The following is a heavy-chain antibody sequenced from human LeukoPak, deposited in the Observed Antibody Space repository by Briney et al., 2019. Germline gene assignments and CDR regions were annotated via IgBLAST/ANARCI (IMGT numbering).Heavy chain of an antibody. Sequence: GGSLRLSCAASGFTFGSYSMTWVRQAPGKGLEWVAFIRYDGSNKYYADSVKGRFTISRDNSKNTLYLQMNSLRAEDTAVYYCAKSSLWFGELIYFDYWGQGTLVTVSS. CDR1: GFTFGSYS. D-gene: IGHD3-10*01. CDR3: AKSSLWFGELIYFDY. V-gene: IGHV3-30*02. J-gene: IGHJ4*02. CDR2: IRYDGSNK.